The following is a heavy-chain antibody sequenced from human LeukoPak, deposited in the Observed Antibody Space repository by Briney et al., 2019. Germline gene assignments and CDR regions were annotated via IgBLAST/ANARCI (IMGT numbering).Heavy chain of an antibody. D-gene: IGHD6-13*01. CDR3: ARGESIAAEPPDY. CDR2: INPNSGGT. J-gene: IGHJ4*02. V-gene: IGHV1-2*02. CDR1: GYTFTGYY. Sequence: GASVKVSCKASGYTFTGYYMHWVRQAPGQGLEWMGWINPNSGGTKYAQKFQGRVTMTRDTSITTAYMELSRLRSDDTAVYYCARGESIAAEPPDYWGQGTLVTVSS.